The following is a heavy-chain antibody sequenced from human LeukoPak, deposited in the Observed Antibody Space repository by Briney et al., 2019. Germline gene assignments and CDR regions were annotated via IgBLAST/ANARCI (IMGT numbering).Heavy chain of an antibody. D-gene: IGHD5-24*01. Sequence: SETLSLTCTVSGGSISSYYWGWIRQPPGKGLEWIGSIYYSGSTYYNPSLKSRVTISVDTSKNQFSLKLSSVTAADTAVYYCASLVGDGFNLTPDYWGQGTLVTVSS. CDR2: IYYSGST. CDR1: GGSISSYY. J-gene: IGHJ4*02. V-gene: IGHV4-39*01. CDR3: ASLVGDGFNLTPDY.